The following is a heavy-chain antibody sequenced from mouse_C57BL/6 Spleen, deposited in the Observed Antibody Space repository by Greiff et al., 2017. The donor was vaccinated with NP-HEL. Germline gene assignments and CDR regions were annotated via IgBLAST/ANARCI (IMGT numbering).Heavy chain of an antibody. D-gene: IGHD1-1*01. CDR3: ATTVVAHYFDY. J-gene: IGHJ2*01. Sequence: VQLQQPGAELVRPGSSVKLSCKASGYTFTSYWMDWVKQRPGQGLEWIGNIYPSDSETHYNQKFKDKATLTVDKSSSTAYMQLSSLTSEDSAVYYCATTVVAHYFDYWGQGTTLTVSS. CDR2: IYPSDSET. V-gene: IGHV1-61*01. CDR1: GYTFTSYW.